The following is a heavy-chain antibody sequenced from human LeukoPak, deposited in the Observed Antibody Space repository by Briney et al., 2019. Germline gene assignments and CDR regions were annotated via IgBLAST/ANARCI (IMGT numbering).Heavy chain of an antibody. V-gene: IGHV5-51*01. Sequence: GESLKISCKGSGYSFSSNWIGWVRQMPGKGLEGMGIIYPGDSDTRHSPSSQGQVTISVDKSISTAYLQWSSLRASDTAMYYCARHGGEYYDILTGYPEQIDYWGQGTLVTVSS. J-gene: IGHJ4*02. CDR2: IYPGDSDT. CDR1: GYSFSSNW. D-gene: IGHD3-9*01. CDR3: ARHGGEYYDILTGYPEQIDY.